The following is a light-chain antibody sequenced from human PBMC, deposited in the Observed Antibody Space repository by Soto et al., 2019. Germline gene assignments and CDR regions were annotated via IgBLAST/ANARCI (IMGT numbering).Light chain of an antibody. V-gene: IGLV1-44*01. Sequence: QSVLTQPPSASGTPGQRVTISCSGSSSNIGAYTVNWYQQLPGTAPRLLIYNNNQRPSAVPDRFSGSKSGTSASLAISGLQSEDEADYLCAAWDDSLNGPGVFGGGTKVTVL. J-gene: IGLJ3*02. CDR1: SSNIGAYT. CDR2: NNN. CDR3: AAWDDSLNGPGV.